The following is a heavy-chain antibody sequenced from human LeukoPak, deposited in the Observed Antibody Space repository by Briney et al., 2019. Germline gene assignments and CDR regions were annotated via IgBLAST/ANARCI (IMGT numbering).Heavy chain of an antibody. CDR2: IRSKANSYAT. CDR3: TTSSSWYNEGFDY. Sequence: GGSLRLSCAASGFTFSGSAMHWVRQASGKGLEWVGRIRSKANSYATAYAASVKGRFTISRDDSKNTAYLQMNSLKTEDTAVYYCTTSSSWYNEGFDYWGRGTLVTVSS. J-gene: IGHJ4*02. CDR1: GFTFSGSA. V-gene: IGHV3-73*01. D-gene: IGHD6-13*01.